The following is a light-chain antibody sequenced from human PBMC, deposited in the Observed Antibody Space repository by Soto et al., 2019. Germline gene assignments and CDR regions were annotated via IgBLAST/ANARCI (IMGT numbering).Light chain of an antibody. CDR2: NND. CDR3: VAWDDSLNGPL. CDR1: SSNIGSTS. Sequence: QSVLTQPPSASGTPGQRVTISCSGTSSNIGSTSVSWYHHLPGTAPKLLMYNNDQRPSGVPDRFSGSKSDTSASLAISGLQSEDEAEYYCVAWDDSLNGPLFGGGTKLTVL. V-gene: IGLV1-44*01. J-gene: IGLJ2*01.